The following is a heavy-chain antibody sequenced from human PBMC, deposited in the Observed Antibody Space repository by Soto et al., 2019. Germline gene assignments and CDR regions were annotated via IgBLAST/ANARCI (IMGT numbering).Heavy chain of an antibody. V-gene: IGHV4-30-4*08. J-gene: IGHJ4*02. CDR3: ARGVGIPVTAPPFES. Sequence: QVQLQESGPGLAKPSQTLSLTCSVSSGSINRDDDYWSWIRQSPGKGLEWIGYIFYSGSTHYNPSLKSRITISIYSSKSQFSLTLASVTAADTAVYYCARGVGIPVTAPPFESWGQGTLVTVSS. CDR2: IFYSGST. CDR1: SGSINRDDDY. D-gene: IGHD1-26*01.